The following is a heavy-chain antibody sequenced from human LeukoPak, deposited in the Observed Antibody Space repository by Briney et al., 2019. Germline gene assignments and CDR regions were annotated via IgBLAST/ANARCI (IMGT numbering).Heavy chain of an antibody. CDR1: GYTLTELS. D-gene: IGHD3-3*01. CDR2: FDPEDGET. CDR3: ATVNPRFDSALRFPQGFDP. Sequence: ASVKVSCKVSGYTLTELSMHWVRQAPGKGLEWMGGFDPEDGETIYAQKFQGRVTMTEDTSTDTAYMELSSLRSEDTAVYYCATVNPRFDSALRFPQGFDPWGQGTLVTVSS. J-gene: IGHJ5*02. V-gene: IGHV1-24*01.